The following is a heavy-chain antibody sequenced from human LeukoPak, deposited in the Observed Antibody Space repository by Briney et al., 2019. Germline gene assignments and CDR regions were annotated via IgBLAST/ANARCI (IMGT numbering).Heavy chain of an antibody. CDR1: GYTFTSYG. CDR3: ARDLFNPAYYYDSSGDSHAFDI. D-gene: IGHD3-22*01. Sequence: ASVKVSCKASGYTFTSYGLTWVRQAPGQGLEWMGWISGYNGNTKYAQKFQGRVTMTTDTSTSTAYMELRSLRSDDTAAYYCARDLFNPAYYYDSSGDSHAFDIWGQGTMVTVSS. CDR2: ISGYNGNT. J-gene: IGHJ3*02. V-gene: IGHV1-18*01.